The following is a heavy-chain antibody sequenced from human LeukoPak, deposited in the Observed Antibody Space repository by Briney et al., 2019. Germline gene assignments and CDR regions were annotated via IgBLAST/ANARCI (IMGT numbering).Heavy chain of an antibody. J-gene: IGHJ4*02. CDR3: ARQLGYCSSTSCYEDKVDY. D-gene: IGHD2-2*01. CDR1: RGSISSSSYY. CDR2: IYYSGST. Sequence: SETLSLTCTVSRGSISSSSYYWGWIRQPPGKGLEWMGSIYYSGSTYYNPSLKSRVTISVDTSKNQFSLKLSAVTGADRAVYYCARQLGYCSSTSCYEDKVDYWGQGTGVTASS. V-gene: IGHV4-39*01.